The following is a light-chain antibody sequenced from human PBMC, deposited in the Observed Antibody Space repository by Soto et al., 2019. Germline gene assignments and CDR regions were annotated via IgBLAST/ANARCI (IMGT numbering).Light chain of an antibody. V-gene: IGLV2-23*02. CDR3: CSYAGSSTLYV. CDR2: EVS. Sequence: QSVVTQPASVSGSPGQSITISCTGTSSEVGRYNLVSWFQQHPGKAPKLMIYEVSKRPSGVSNRFSGSKSGNTASLTISGLQAEDEADYYCCSYAGSSTLYVFGTGTKVTVL. J-gene: IGLJ1*01. CDR1: SSEVGRYNL.